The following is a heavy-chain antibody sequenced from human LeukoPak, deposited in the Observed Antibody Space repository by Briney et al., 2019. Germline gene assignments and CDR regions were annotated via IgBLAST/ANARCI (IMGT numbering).Heavy chain of an antibody. CDR3: ARVSGIAADTAWFDP. Sequence: SETLSLTCTVSGGSISSGGYYWSWIRQPPGKGLEWIGYIYHSGSTYYNPSLKSRVTISVDTSKNQFSLKLSSVTAADTAVYYCARVSGIAADTAWFDPWGQGTLVTVSS. CDR1: GGSISSGGYY. CDR2: IYHSGST. J-gene: IGHJ5*02. V-gene: IGHV4-30-2*01. D-gene: IGHD6-13*01.